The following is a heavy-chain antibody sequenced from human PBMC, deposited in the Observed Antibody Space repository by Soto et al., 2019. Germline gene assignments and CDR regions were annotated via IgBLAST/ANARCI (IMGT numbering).Heavy chain of an antibody. D-gene: IGHD3-10*01. CDR1: GGSISSSSYY. J-gene: IGHJ4*02. V-gene: IGHV4-39*01. Sequence: PSETLSLTCTVSGGSISSSSYYWGWIRQPPGKGLEWIGSIYYSGSTYYNPSLKSRVTISVDTSKNQFSLKLSSVSSALTLYLQMNSLRAEDTAVYYCARDLGSSGYFDYWGQGTLVTVSS. CDR2: IYYSGST. CDR3: NSLRAEDTAVYYCARDLGSSGYFDY.